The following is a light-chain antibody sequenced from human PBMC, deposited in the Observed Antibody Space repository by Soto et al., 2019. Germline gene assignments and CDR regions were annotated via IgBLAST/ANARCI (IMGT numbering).Light chain of an antibody. V-gene: IGKV1-5*03. CDR3: LQDINYPWT. CDR2: KAS. J-gene: IGKJ1*01. Sequence: DIQMTQSPSSLSASVGDSVTITCRASQSISSWLAWYQQKPGKAPKLLIYKASSLESGVPSRFSGSGSGTDFTLAISSLQPEDSATYYCLQDINYPWTFGQGTKVDI. CDR1: QSISSW.